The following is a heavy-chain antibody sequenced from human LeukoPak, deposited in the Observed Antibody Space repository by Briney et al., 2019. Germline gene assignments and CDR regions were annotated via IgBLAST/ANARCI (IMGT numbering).Heavy chain of an antibody. J-gene: IGHJ6*03. Sequence: GGSLRLSCAASGFTFSSYWMHWVRQAPGKGLVWVSRINTDGSSTSYADSVKGRFTISRDNSKNTLYLQMSSLRAEDTAVYYCAKNTAIDLLWFGQLRTYYMDVWGKGTTVTVSS. V-gene: IGHV3-74*01. CDR3: AKNTAIDLLWFGQLRTYYMDV. CDR2: INTDGSST. CDR1: GFTFSSYW. D-gene: IGHD3-10*01.